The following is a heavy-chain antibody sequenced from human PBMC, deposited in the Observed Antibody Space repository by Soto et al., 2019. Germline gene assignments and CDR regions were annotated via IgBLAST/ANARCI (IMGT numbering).Heavy chain of an antibody. J-gene: IGHJ6*02. CDR3: AKDFSIAARPSGDYYYGMDV. D-gene: IGHD6-6*01. CDR2: ISYDGSNK. Sequence: PGGSLRLSCAASGFTFSSYGMHWVRQAPGKGLEWVAVISYDGSNKYYADSVKGRFTISRDNSKNTLYLQMNSLRAEDTAVYYCAKDFSIAARPSGDYYYGMDVWGQGTTVTVSS. V-gene: IGHV3-30*18. CDR1: GFTFSSYG.